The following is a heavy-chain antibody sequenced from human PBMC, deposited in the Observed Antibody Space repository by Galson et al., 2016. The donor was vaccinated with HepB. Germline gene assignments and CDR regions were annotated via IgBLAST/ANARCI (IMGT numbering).Heavy chain of an antibody. J-gene: IGHJ4*01. CDR2: TTSDGRNK. CDR3: AKDWWYHFASGLSYCDY. Sequence: SLRLSCATSGFRFSNYGMHWVRQAPGKGLEWVATTTSDGRNKNYAHSVRGRFSISRDDSKETLYLQMNSLRAEDTALYYCAKDWWYHFASGLSYCDYWGHGTRVTVS. V-gene: IGHV3-30*18. D-gene: IGHD2-15*01. CDR1: GFRFSNYG.